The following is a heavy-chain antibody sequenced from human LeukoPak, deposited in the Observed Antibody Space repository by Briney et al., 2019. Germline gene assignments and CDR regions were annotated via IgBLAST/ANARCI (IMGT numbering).Heavy chain of an antibody. J-gene: IGHJ5*02. Sequence: ASVKVSCKASGYTFTGYYMHWVRQAPGQGLEWMGWINPNSGGTNYAQKFQGRVTMTRDTSISTAYMELSRLRSDDTAVYYCARETYCSGGSCANWFDPWGQGTLVTVSS. CDR3: ARETYCSGGSCANWFDP. D-gene: IGHD2-15*01. CDR2: INPNSGGT. V-gene: IGHV1-2*02. CDR1: GYTFTGYY.